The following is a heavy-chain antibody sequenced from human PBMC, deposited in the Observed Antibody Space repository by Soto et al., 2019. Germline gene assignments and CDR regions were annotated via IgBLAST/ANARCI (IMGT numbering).Heavy chain of an antibody. CDR1: GFSLDTSGVS. CDR2: IYWDDDK. J-gene: IGHJ2*01. V-gene: IGHV2-5*02. Sequence: QITLTESGPTLVKPTQTLTLTCTFSGFSLDTSGVSVSWIRQSPGKALEWLALIYWDDDKRYSPSLKNRLTITKDNSKNQVVLTMTNMDPVDTGSYSGARRNVNTAMVYWYFDLWGRGTLVTVSS. CDR3: ARRNVNTAMVYWYFDL. D-gene: IGHD5-18*01.